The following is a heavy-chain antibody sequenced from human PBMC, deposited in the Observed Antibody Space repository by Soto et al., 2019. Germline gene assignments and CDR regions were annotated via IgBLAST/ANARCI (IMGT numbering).Heavy chain of an antibody. CDR3: ARGVWGPIFGVVSCDY. V-gene: IGHV4-34*01. J-gene: IGHJ4*02. CDR2: INHSGST. CDR1: GGSFSGYY. Sequence: QVQLQQWGAGLLKPSETLSLTCAVYGGSFSGYYWSWIRQPPGKGLEWIGEINHSGSTNYNPSLKSRVTISVDTSKNQFSLRLSSVTAADTAVYYCARGVWGPIFGVVSCDYWGQGTLVTVSS. D-gene: IGHD3-3*01.